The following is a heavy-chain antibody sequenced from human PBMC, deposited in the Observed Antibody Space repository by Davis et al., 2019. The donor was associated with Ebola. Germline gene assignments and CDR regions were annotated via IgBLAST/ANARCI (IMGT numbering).Heavy chain of an antibody. CDR2: ISYDGSNK. J-gene: IGHJ6*04. Sequence: GESLKISCAASGFTFSSYAMHWVRQAPGKGLEWVAVISYDGSNKYYADSVKGRFTISRDNSKNTLYLQMNSLRAEDTAVYYCAKDIASSTVTDLFYYYYGMDVWGKGTTVTVSS. V-gene: IGHV3-30*04. CDR1: GFTFSSYA. CDR3: AKDIASSTVTDLFYYYYGMDV. D-gene: IGHD4-17*01.